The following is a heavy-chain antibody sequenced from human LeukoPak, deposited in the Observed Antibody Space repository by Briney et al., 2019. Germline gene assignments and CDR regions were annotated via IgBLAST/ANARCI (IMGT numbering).Heavy chain of an antibody. CDR3: ARRGSGASLEYYFDL. Sequence: PSETLSLTCTVSGGSISSDNWSWSRQPPGQGLEYIWYIYYSGNTNSNPSLNSRVTISVDTPKNQFYLKLSHVPAADTAVYYCARRGSGASLEYYFDLWGRGTLVTVSS. CDR2: IYYSGNT. CDR1: GGSISSDN. V-gene: IGHV4-59*08. D-gene: IGHD1-14*01. J-gene: IGHJ2*01.